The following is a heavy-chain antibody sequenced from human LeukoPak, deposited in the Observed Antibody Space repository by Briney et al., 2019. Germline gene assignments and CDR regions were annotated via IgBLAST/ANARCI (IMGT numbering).Heavy chain of an antibody. V-gene: IGHV1-18*04. J-gene: IGHJ4*02. D-gene: IGHD3-9*01. Sequence: ASVKVSCKASGYTFTGYYMHWVRQAPGQGLEWMGWISAYNGNTNYAQKLQGRVTMTTDTSTSTAYMELRSLRSDDTAVYYCARLRYFDWLSGGYYFDYWGQGTLVTVSS. CDR1: GYTFTGYY. CDR2: ISAYNGNT. CDR3: ARLRYFDWLSGGYYFDY.